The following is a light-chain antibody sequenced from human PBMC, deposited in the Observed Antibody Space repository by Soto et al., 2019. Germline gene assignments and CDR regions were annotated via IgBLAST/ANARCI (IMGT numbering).Light chain of an antibody. V-gene: IGLV1-44*01. J-gene: IGLJ1*01. CDR1: SSNIGSNT. Sequence: QSVLTQPPSESGAPGQRVTISCSGSSSNIGSNTVNWYQQLPGTAPKLLIYTNNQRPSGVRDRFSGSRSGTSASLAISGLQSEDEADYYCAAWDDSLNGFVFGTGTKVTVL. CDR3: AAWDDSLNGFV. CDR2: TNN.